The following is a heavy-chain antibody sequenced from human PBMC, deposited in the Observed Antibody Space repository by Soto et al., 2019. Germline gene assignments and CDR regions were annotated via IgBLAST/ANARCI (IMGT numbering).Heavy chain of an antibody. J-gene: IGHJ4*02. D-gene: IGHD2-15*01. V-gene: IGHV4-34*01. CDR1: GGSFSGYY. CDR3: AVDGARIGY. CDR2: INHSGIT. Sequence: PSETLSLTCAVYGGSFSGYYWNWIRQPPGKGLEWIGEINHSGITNYNPSLKSRVTISLDTSKSQFSLKLSSVTAAVTAVYYCAVDGARIGYWGPGTLVTVSS.